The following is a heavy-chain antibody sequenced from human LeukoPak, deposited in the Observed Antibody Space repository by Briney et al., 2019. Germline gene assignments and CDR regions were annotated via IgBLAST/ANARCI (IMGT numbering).Heavy chain of an antibody. CDR1: GGSISSYY. J-gene: IGHJ5*02. D-gene: IGHD6-13*01. CDR3: ARAKAAAGTSWFDP. V-gene: IGHV4-59*01. CDR2: IYYSGST. Sequence: SETLSLTCTVSGGSISSYYWSWIRQPPGKGLEWIGYIYYSGSTNYNPSLKGRVTISVDTSKNQFSLKLSSVTAADTAVYYCARAKAAAGTSWFDPWGQGTLVTVSS.